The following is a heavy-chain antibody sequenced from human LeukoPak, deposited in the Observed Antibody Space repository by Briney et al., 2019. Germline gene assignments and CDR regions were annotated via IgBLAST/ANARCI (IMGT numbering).Heavy chain of an antibody. CDR3: ARSIETLTYSSSWYFPVDY. V-gene: IGHV1-8*01. J-gene: IGHJ4*02. CDR2: TNPNSGNT. Sequence: ASVKVSCKASGYTFTSYDINWVRQATGQGLEWMGWTNPNSGNTGYAQKFQGRVTMTRNTSISTAYMELSSLRSEDTAVYYCARSIETLTYSSSWYFPVDYWGLGTLVTVSS. D-gene: IGHD6-13*01. CDR1: GYTFTSYD.